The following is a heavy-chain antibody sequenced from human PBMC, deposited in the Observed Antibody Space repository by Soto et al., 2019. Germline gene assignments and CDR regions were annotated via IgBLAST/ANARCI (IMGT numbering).Heavy chain of an antibody. CDR2: IYYSGSS. CDR1: GGSISTGGYY. CDR3: ASTRDHFDY. V-gene: IGHV4-31*03. D-gene: IGHD1-1*01. J-gene: IGHJ4*02. Sequence: LSLTCTVSGGSISTGGYYWSWIRQHPGKGLEWIGYIYYSGSSSYNLSLKGRLTISVDTSKNQFSLKLSSVTAADTAVYYCASTRDHFDYWGQGILVTVSS.